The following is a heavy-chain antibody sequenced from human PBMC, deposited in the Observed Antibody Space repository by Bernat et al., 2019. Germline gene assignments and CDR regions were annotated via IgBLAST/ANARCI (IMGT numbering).Heavy chain of an antibody. Sequence: DVQLVESGGGLVQPGGSLRLSCVASGFTVRSTYMTWVRQAPGKGLEWVSNIHSGDNTYSTDSVKGRFTISRDNAENTLYLQMNGLRADDTAVYYCARGIKYSYGMDVWGQGTTVTVSS. CDR2: IHSGDNT. J-gene: IGHJ6*02. CDR1: GFTVRSTY. V-gene: IGHV3-66*01. CDR3: ARGIKYSYGMDV. D-gene: IGHD1-14*01.